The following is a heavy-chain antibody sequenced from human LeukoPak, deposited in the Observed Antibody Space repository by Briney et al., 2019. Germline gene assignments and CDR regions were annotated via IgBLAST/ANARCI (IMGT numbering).Heavy chain of an antibody. CDR3: ARDSSGMDV. D-gene: IGHD2/OR15-2a*01. CDR2: ISSSSSYI. J-gene: IGHJ6*04. V-gene: IGHV3-21*01. CDR1: GFTFSSYS. Sequence: GGSLRLSCAASGFTFSSYSMNWVRQAPGKGLEWVSSISSSSSYIYYADSVKGRFTISRDNAENSVYLQMSGLTAEDTGLYYCARDSSGMDVWGKGTTVTVSS.